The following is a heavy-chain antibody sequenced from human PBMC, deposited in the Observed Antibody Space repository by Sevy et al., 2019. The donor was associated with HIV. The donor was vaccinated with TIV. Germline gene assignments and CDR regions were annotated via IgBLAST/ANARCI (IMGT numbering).Heavy chain of an antibody. Sequence: GGSLRLSCIASGFNFSTYEMNWVRQAPGKGLQWLSYINSVAQTLYYADSVKGRFTISRDNSKNSLYLQMNSLKVEDRGIYYGGGDRQRHYRGSRPPPLWGQGTLVTVSS. CDR2: INSVAQTL. D-gene: IGHD1-1*01. CDR3: GGDRQRHYRGSRPPPL. J-gene: IGHJ4*02. CDR1: GFNFSTYE. V-gene: IGHV3-48*03.